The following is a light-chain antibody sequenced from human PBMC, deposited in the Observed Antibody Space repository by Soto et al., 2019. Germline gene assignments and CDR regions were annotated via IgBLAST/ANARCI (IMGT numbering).Light chain of an antibody. Sequence: DIQMTQSPSSLSASVEYRVFIICRASASISNHLNWYQQKPGKAPKLLILAASTLQTAVPSRFSRSRSGPDFTLTISSLQPEDFATYYCQQSYSSPPTFGQGTKVDIK. CDR2: AAS. J-gene: IGKJ1*01. CDR3: QQSYSSPPT. V-gene: IGKV1-39*01. CDR1: ASISNH.